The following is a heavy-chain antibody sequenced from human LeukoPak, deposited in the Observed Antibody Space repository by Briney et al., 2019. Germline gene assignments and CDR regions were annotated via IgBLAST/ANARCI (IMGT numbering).Heavy chain of an antibody. CDR1: GFTFSSYG. J-gene: IGHJ4*02. CDR2: ISYDGSNK. D-gene: IGHD6-13*01. V-gene: IGHV3-30*18. CDR3: TKDVGTAAAGTAEFDY. Sequence: PGRSLRLSCAASGFTFSSYGMHWVRQAPGKGLEWVAVISYDGSNKYYADSVKGRFTISRDNSKNTLYLQMNSLRAEDTAVYYCTKDVGTAAAGTAEFDYWGQGTLVTVSS.